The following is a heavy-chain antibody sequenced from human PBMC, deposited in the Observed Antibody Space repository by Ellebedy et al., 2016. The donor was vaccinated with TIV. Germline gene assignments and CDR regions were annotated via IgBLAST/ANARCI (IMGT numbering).Heavy chain of an antibody. J-gene: IGHJ5*02. CDR1: GIIVSDYF. V-gene: IGHV3-66*01. Sequence: GGSLRLSCEASGIIVSDYFMNWVRQAPGKGLEWVSVLYPDAKTNYTDSVKGRFTISRDNSENTLYLQMNSLRVEDTAVYYCARDPGGGGSYGDNWFDPWGQGTLVTVSS. CDR2: LYPDAKT. CDR3: ARDPGGGGSYGDNWFDP. D-gene: IGHD3-16*01.